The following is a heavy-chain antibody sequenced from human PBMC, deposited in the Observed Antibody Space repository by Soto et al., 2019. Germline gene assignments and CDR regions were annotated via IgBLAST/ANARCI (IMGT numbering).Heavy chain of an antibody. CDR1: GGSTSSDNY. J-gene: IGHJ4*02. D-gene: IGHD3-16*01. CDR3: AREGGESSDGLYYFDS. V-gene: IGHV4-30-4*01. CDR2: IYYSGNT. Sequence: PSETLSLTCTVSGGSTSSDNYWSWIRQPPWKGLELIGHIYYSGNTDYNPSLKSRLAISIDTSKNQFSLKLSSVTAADTAVYFGAREGGESSDGLYYFDSWGQGSLVTVSS.